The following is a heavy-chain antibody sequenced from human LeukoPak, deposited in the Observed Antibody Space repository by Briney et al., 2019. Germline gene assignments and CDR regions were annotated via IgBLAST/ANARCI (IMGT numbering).Heavy chain of an antibody. CDR1: GYTFTSYG. J-gene: IGHJ6*02. Sequence: ASVNVSCKASGYTFTSYGISWVRQAPGQGLEWMGWSSAYKGNTNYAQKLQGRVTMHTDTSPRTAYMELRRLRPDAPAVYYCARDLDDYYDSSGYYYLYYYYGMDVWGQGTTVTVSS. CDR3: ARDLDDYYDSSGYYYLYYYYGMDV. D-gene: IGHD3-22*01. CDR2: SSAYKGNT. V-gene: IGHV1-18*01.